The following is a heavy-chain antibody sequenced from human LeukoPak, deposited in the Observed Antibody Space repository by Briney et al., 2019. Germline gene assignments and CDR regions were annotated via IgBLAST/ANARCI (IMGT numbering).Heavy chain of an antibody. V-gene: IGHV3-7*01. D-gene: IGHD3-9*01. Sequence: GGSLRLSCAASGFTFSSYWMSWVRQAPGKGLEWVANIKQDGSEKYYVDSVKGRFTISRDNAKNSLYLQMNSLRAEDTAVYYCASLGAFDWLPRSVKTDYWGQGTLVTVSS. CDR2: IKQDGSEK. J-gene: IGHJ4*02. CDR3: ASLGAFDWLPRSVKTDY. CDR1: GFTFSSYW.